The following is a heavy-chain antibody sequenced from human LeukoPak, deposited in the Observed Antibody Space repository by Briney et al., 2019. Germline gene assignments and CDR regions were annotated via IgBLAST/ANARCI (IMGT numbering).Heavy chain of an antibody. Sequence: SETLSLTCTVDGGSFSGSHLSWIRQSPERGLEWIAEIDHTGETHYNPSLKSRVTLSQDMTKSHFSLGLRSLTAADTAVYYCARGYYFDYWGRGTLVTVS. V-gene: IGHV4-34*01. J-gene: IGHJ4*02. CDR3: ARGYYFDY. CDR2: IDHTGET. CDR1: GGSFSGSH.